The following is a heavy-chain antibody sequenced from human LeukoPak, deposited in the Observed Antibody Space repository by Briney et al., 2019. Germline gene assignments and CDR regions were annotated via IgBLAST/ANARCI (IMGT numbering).Heavy chain of an antibody. V-gene: IGHV4-34*01. J-gene: IGHJ4*02. CDR1: GGVFSGYY. CDR3: ARTSSIADH. D-gene: IGHD6-6*01. Sequence: PSETQSLTCAVYGGVFSGYYWSWIRQPPGKGLEWIGEINHSGSTNYNPSLKSRVTKSVDTSKNQFSLKLSSVTAADTAVYYCARTSSIADHWGQGTLVTVSS. CDR2: INHSGST.